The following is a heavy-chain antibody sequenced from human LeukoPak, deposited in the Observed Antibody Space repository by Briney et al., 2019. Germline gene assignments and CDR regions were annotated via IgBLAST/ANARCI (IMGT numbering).Heavy chain of an antibody. J-gene: IGHJ6*04. CDR3: ARRNYYGSGTPCGMDV. CDR2: ISYDGSNK. Sequence: GRSLRLSCAASGFTFSSYAMHWVRQAPGKGLEWVAVISYDGSNKYYADSVKGRFTISRDNSKNTLYLQMNSLRAEDTAVYYCARRNYYGSGTPCGMDVWGKGTTVTVPS. CDR1: GFTFSSYA. D-gene: IGHD3-10*01. V-gene: IGHV3-30*04.